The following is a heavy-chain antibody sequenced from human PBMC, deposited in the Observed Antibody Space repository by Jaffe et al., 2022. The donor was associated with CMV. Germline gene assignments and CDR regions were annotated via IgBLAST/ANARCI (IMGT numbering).Heavy chain of an antibody. D-gene: IGHD2-2*01. CDR1: GGTFSSYA. J-gene: IGHJ6*02. Sequence: QVQLVQSGAEVKKPGSSVKVSCKASGGTFSSYAISWVRQAPGQGLEWMGGIIPMFGTTNYAQKFQGRVTITADGSTSTAYMELSSLRSEDTAVYYCARALYSSTRYYYYCAMDVWGQGTTVTVSS. CDR2: IIPMFGTT. V-gene: IGHV1-69*01. CDR3: ARALYSSTRYYYYCAMDV.